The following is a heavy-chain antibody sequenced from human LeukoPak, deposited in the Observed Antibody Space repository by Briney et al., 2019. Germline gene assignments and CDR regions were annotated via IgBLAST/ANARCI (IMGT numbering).Heavy chain of an antibody. D-gene: IGHD6-13*01. J-gene: IGHJ4*02. CDR2: IYYSGST. CDR3: ARGTPYDYSSSWYIDY. CDR1: GGSISSSSYY. Sequence: SETLSLTCTVSGGSISSSSYYWGWIRQPPGKGLEWIGSIYYSGSTYYNPSLKSRVTISVDTSKNQFSLKLSSVTAADTAVYYCARGTPYDYSSSWYIDYWGQGTLVTVSS. V-gene: IGHV4-39*07.